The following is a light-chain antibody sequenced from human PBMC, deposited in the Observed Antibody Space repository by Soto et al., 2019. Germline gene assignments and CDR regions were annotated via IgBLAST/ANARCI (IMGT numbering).Light chain of an antibody. V-gene: IGKV3-11*01. CDR2: DAS. Sequence: EIVLTQSPATLSWSPGERATLSCRASQSVYTYLAWYQQKPGQAPRLLIYDASKRATGIPARFSGSGSGTAFTLTISSLEPEDFAVYYCQQRTNWPPTWTFGQGTKVEIK. J-gene: IGKJ1*01. CDR1: QSVYTY. CDR3: QQRTNWPPTWT.